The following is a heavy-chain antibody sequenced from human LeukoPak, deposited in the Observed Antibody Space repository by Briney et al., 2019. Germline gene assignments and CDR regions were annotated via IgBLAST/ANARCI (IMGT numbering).Heavy chain of an antibody. J-gene: IGHJ2*01. D-gene: IGHD4-11*01. V-gene: IGHV3-48*03. Sequence: GGSLRLSCAASGFTFSSYEMTWVRQAPGKGLEWVSYINSRADLKSYADSVKGRFTISRDNSKNSLFLHMSSLRVDDTGVYFCARQTTGAYFDLWGRGTLVPVPS. CDR3: ARQTTGAYFDL. CDR1: GFTFSSYE. CDR2: INSRADLK.